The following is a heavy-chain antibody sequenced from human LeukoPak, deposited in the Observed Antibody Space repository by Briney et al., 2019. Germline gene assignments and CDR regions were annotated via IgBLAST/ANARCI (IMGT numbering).Heavy chain of an antibody. Sequence: SETLSLTCTVSGGSISSYYRSWIRQPAGKGLEWIGRIYTSGSTNYNPSLKSRVTMSVDTSKNQFSLKLSSVTAADTAVYYCARDPHNGYSSGWYPGNAFDIWGQGTMVTVSS. CDR1: GGSISSYY. D-gene: IGHD6-19*01. J-gene: IGHJ3*02. V-gene: IGHV4-4*07. CDR2: IYTSGST. CDR3: ARDPHNGYSSGWYPGNAFDI.